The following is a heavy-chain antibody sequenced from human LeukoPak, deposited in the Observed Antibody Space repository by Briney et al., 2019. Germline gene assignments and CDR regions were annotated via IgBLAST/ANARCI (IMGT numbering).Heavy chain of an antibody. D-gene: IGHD5-12*01. CDR3: ARGKEYSGYETHDY. V-gene: IGHV4-30-2*01. J-gene: IGHJ4*02. CDR2: IYHSGST. Sequence: PSQTLSLTCTVSGGSISSGGYYWSWIRQPPGKGLEWIGYIYHSGSTYYNPSLKSRVTISVDRSKNQFSLKLSSVTAADTAVYYCARGKEYSGYETHDYWGQGTLVTVSS. CDR1: GGSISSGGYY.